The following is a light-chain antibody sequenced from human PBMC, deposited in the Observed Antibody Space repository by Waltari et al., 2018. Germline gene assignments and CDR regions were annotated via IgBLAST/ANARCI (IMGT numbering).Light chain of an antibody. CDR2: GAS. V-gene: IGKV3-20*01. Sequence: EIVLTQSPGTLSLSPGERATLSCRASQSVSSSYLAWYQQKPGQAPRLLIYGASSRATGIPDRFIGSGSGTDFTLTISRLEPEDFAVYYCHQYGSSPTWTFGQGTKVEIK. J-gene: IGKJ1*01. CDR1: QSVSSSY. CDR3: HQYGSSPTWT.